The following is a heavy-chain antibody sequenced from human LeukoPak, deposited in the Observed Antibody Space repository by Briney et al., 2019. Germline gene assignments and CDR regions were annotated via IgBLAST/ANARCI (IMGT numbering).Heavy chain of an antibody. D-gene: IGHD3-3*01. Sequence: ASVKVSCKASGGTFSSYAISWVRQAPGQGLEWMGGIIPIFGTANYAQKFQGRVTITADESTSTAYMELSSLRSEDTAVYYCASEVVWSGYYDSSDYWGQGTLVTVSS. CDR3: ASEVVWSGYYDSSDY. CDR2: IIPIFGTA. CDR1: GGTFSSYA. V-gene: IGHV1-69*13. J-gene: IGHJ4*02.